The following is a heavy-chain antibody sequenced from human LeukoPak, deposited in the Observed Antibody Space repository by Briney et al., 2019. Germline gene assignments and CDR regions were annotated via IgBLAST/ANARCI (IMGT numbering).Heavy chain of an antibody. D-gene: IGHD1-26*01. CDR1: GGSFSGYY. J-gene: IGHJ6*03. V-gene: IGHV4-34*01. CDR3: ARGNTGDSGSYYGAYYYYYYMDV. CDR2: INHSGST. Sequence: SGTLSLXCAVYGGSFSGYYWSWIRQPPGKGLEWIGEINHSGSTNYNPSLKSRVTISVDTSKNQFSLKLSSVTAADTAVYYCARGNTGDSGSYYGAYYYYYYMDVWGRGTTVTVSS.